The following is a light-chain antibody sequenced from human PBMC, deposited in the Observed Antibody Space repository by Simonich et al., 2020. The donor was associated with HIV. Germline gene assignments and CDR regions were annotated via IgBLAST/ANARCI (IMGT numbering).Light chain of an antibody. CDR1: SSDVGNYNL. CDR2: EGS. V-gene: IGLV2-14*02. CDR3: SSYTSSSTYV. Sequence: QSALTQPASVSGSPGQSITISCTGTSSDVGNYNLVSWYQQHPGKAPKLMIYEGSKRPSGVSNRFSGSQSGNTASLTISGLQAEDEADYYCSSYTSSSTYVFGTGTKVTVL. J-gene: IGLJ1*01.